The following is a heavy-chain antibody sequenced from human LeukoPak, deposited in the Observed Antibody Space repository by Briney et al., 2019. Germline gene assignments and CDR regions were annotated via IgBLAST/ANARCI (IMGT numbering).Heavy chain of an antibody. V-gene: IGHV3-30*18. J-gene: IGHJ4*02. D-gene: IGHD5-24*01. CDR1: GFSFSSYG. Sequence: PGGSLRLSCAASGFSFSSYGMHWVRQAPGRGLEWVAFISYDGSIDYYADSLKGRHTISRDNSKNTLYLQMNSLRAEDTAVYYCAKDVGATRLLTAQDGYNSYWGQGTLVTVSS. CDR2: ISYDGSID. CDR3: AKDVGATRLLTAQDGYNSY.